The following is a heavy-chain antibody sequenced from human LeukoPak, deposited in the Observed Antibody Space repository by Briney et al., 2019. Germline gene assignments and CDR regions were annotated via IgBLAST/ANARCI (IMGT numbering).Heavy chain of an antibody. CDR1: GFTFSSYS. J-gene: IGHJ4*02. CDR3: ARDRSMVATSDFDY. CDR2: ISSSSSSYI. V-gene: IGHV3-21*01. Sequence: GGSLRLSCAASGFTFSSYSMNWVRQAPGKGLEWVSSISSSSSSYIYYADSVKGRFTISRDDAKNSLYLQMNSLRAEDTAVYYCARDRSMVATSDFDYWGQGTLVTVSS. D-gene: IGHD5-12*01.